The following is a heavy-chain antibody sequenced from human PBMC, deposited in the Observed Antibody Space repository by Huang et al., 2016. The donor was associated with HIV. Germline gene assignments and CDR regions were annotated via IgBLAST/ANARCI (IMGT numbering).Heavy chain of an antibody. V-gene: IGHV5-51*01. J-gene: IGHJ4*02. D-gene: IGHD6-6*01. CDR3: ARRFSSSSGYFDY. CDR1: GYSFSSYW. CDR2: IFPDAADT. Sequence: VQLVQSGAEVKKPGASLKLSCKGSGYSFSSYWIAWVRQMHGKGLAWMRIIFPDAADTKYSPSFEGEVTISANKSIGTAYLQWSSLKAADTAMYYCARRFSSSSGYFDYWGQGSLVTVSS.